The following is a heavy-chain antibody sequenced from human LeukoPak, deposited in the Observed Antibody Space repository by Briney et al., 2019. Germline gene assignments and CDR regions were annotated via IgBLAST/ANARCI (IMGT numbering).Heavy chain of an antibody. V-gene: IGHV1-24*01. CDR3: TTGPSAISDDDY. D-gene: IGHD2-2*01. Sequence: ASVKVSCKVSGYSLSELSMHWVRQAPGEGLERMGGFAPEHGQTVYAQKFQGRVTMTADTSTDTAYMDLSSLTSEDTAMYYCTTGPSAISDDDYWGQGTLVTVSS. CDR1: GYSLSELS. J-gene: IGHJ4*02. CDR2: FAPEHGQT.